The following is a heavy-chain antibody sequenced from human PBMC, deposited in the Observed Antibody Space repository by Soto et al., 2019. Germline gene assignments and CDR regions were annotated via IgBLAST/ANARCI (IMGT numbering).Heavy chain of an antibody. CDR2: IYYSGST. CDR3: ARHVQWLVTFDY. V-gene: IGHV4-59*08. J-gene: IGHJ4*02. Sequence: QVQLQESGPGLVKPSETLSLTCTVSGGSISSYYWSWIRQPPGKGLEWIGYIYYSGSTNYNPALTSRVPFSVDTSKNQFSRTLSSVTAADTAVYYCARHVQWLVTFDYWGQGTLVTVSS. D-gene: IGHD6-19*01. CDR1: GGSISSYY.